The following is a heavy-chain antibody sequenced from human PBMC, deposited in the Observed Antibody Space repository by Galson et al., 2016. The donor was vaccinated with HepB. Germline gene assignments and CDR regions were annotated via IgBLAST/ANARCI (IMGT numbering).Heavy chain of an antibody. CDR2: MYVGGST. J-gene: IGHJ4*02. CDR1: GFIVRDNY. V-gene: IGHV3-53*01. CDR3: ARGLPAGPIAVAAYDY. D-gene: IGHD6-19*01. Sequence: SLRLSCAASGFIVRDNYMTWVRQAPGKGLEWVSLMYVGGSTHYADSVKGRFTLSPDLSKNTLDLQMTSLRAEDTAVYYCARGLPAGPIAVAAYDYWGQGPLVTVSS.